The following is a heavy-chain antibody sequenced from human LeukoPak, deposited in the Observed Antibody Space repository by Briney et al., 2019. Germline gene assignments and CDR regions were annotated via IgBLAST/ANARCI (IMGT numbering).Heavy chain of an antibody. CDR2: MSHTGAT. CDR3: ARGLYDSSGYYYFDY. J-gene: IGHJ4*02. D-gene: IGHD3-22*01. Sequence: PSETLSLTCAVFGGSFSGYYWSWIRQSPEKGLEWIGEMSHTGATNYNPSLKSRVTVSVDTSKNQFSLKLSSVTAADTAVYYCARGLYDSSGYYYFDYWGQGTLVTVSS. CDR1: GGSFSGYY. V-gene: IGHV4-34*01.